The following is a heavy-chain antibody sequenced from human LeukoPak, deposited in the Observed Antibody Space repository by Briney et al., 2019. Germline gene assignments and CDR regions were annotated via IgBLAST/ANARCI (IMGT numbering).Heavy chain of an antibody. J-gene: IGHJ3*02. CDR1: GFTFSSYS. CDR3: ARDETADAFDI. V-gene: IGHV3-48*04. Sequence: PGGSLRLSCAASGFTFSSYSMNRVRQAPGKGLEWVSYISSSSSTIYYAGSVKGRFTISRDNAKNSLYLQMNSLRAEDTAVYYCARDETADAFDIWGQGTMVTVSS. D-gene: IGHD1-1*01. CDR2: ISSSSSTI.